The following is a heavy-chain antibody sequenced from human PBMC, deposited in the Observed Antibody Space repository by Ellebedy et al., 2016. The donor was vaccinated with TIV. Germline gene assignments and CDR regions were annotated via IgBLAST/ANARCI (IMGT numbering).Heavy chain of an antibody. J-gene: IGHJ4*02. Sequence: GESLKISCVASGFTFRGYAMSWVRQAPGKGLEWVSDISGSGGTTYYADSVKGRFTIARDNSKNTVFLQMNSLRADDTAVYYCARGVVGAGNGNEYWGRGTLVTVSS. V-gene: IGHV3-23*01. CDR2: ISGSGGTT. CDR1: GFTFRGYA. D-gene: IGHD2-15*01. CDR3: ARGVVGAGNGNEY.